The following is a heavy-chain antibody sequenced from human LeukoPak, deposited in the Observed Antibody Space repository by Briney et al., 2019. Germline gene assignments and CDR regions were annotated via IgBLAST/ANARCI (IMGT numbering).Heavy chain of an antibody. CDR1: GFTFSSYG. V-gene: IGHV3-23*01. CDR3: AKDEGPSVDGDYFDY. D-gene: IGHD3-10*01. J-gene: IGHJ4*02. CDR2: ISASGAST. Sequence: GGSLRLSCAASGFTFSSYGMSWVRQAPGKGLEWVSAISASGASTYYADSVKGRFIISRDNSKNALYLQMNSLRAEDTAAYYCAKDEGPSVDGDYFDYWGQGTLVTVSS.